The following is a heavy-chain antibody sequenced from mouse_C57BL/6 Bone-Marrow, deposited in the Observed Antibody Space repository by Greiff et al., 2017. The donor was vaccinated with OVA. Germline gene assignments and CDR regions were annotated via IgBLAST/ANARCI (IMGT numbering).Heavy chain of an antibody. D-gene: IGHD2-2*01. J-gene: IGHJ1*03. CDR1: GFNIKNTY. CDR3: ARGWLRRCWYFDV. Sequence: EVQLQQSVAELVRPGASVKMSCTASGFNIKNTYMHWVKQRPEQGLEWIGRIDPGRGNTKYAPKFQGKATITADTSSNTAYLQLSSLTTEDTAIYYGARGWLRRCWYFDVWGTGTTVTVSS. V-gene: IGHV14-3*01. CDR2: IDPGRGNT.